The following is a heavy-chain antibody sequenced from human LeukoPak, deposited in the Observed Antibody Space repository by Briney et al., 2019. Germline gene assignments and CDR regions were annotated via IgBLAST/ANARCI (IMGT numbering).Heavy chain of an antibody. V-gene: IGHV3-48*03. D-gene: IGHD5-12*01. Sequence: PGGSLRLSCAASGFTFSSYEMNWVRQAPGKGLEWVSYISSSGSTIYYADSVKGRFTLSRDNAKNSLYLQMNSLRAEDTAVYYCAREVATTPGHWFDPWGQGTLVTVSS. CDR3: AREVATTPGHWFDP. CDR2: ISSSGSTI. CDR1: GFTFSSYE. J-gene: IGHJ5*02.